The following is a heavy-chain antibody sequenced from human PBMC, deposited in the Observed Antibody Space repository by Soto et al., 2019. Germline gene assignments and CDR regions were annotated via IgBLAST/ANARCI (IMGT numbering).Heavy chain of an antibody. D-gene: IGHD2-15*01. CDR3: ARDYCSGGSCEYFQH. V-gene: IGHV1-46*03. CDR2: INPSGGST. J-gene: IGHJ1*01. Sequence: ASVKVSCKASGYTFTSYYMHWVRQAPGQGLEWMGIINPSGGSTSYAQKFQGRVTMTRDTSTSTVYMELSSLRSEDTAVYYCARDYCSGGSCEYFQHWGQGTLVTVSS. CDR1: GYTFTSYY.